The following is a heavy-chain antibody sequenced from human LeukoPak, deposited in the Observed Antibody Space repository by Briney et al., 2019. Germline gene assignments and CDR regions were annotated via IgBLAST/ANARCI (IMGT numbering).Heavy chain of an antibody. CDR1: GFTFSSYG. J-gene: IGHJ4*02. CDR3: ANPFSLIAAAEDY. Sequence: PGGSLRLSCAASGFTFSSYGMHWVRQAPGKGLEWVAVISYDGSNKYYADSVKGRFTISRDNSKNTLYLQMNSLRAEDTAVYYCANPFSLIAAAEDYWGQGTLVTVSS. V-gene: IGHV3-30*18. CDR2: ISYDGSNK. D-gene: IGHD6-13*01.